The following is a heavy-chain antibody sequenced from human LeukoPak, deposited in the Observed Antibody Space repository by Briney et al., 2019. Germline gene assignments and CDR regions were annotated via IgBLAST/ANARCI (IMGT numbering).Heavy chain of an antibody. CDR3: ARPSYNSGSYFDY. V-gene: IGHV3-7*04. J-gene: IGHJ4*02. CDR2: IKYDGGET. CDR1: GFTFSTYW. Sequence: GGALRLSCAASGFTFSTYWMGWVRQAPGKGLEWVANIKYDGGETYYADSVKGRFTISRDNAKNSLYLQMNSLRAEDMAVYYCARPSYNSGSYFDYWGQGILVTVSS. D-gene: IGHD3-10*01.